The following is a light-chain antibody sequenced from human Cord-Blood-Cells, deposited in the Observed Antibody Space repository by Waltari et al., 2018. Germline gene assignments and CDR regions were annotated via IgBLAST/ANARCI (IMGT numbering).Light chain of an antibody. CDR2: GAS. Sequence: EIVMTQSPATLSVSTGERATLSCRASQSVSINLAWYQQKPGQAPRLLIYGASTRATGIPARFSGSGSGTEFTLTISSLQSEDFAVYYCQQYKNWPPYTFGQGTKLEIK. CDR1: QSVSIN. V-gene: IGKV3-15*01. J-gene: IGKJ2*01. CDR3: QQYKNWPPYT.